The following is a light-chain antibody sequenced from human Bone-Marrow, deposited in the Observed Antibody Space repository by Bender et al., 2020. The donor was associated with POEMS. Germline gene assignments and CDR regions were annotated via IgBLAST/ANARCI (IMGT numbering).Light chain of an antibody. CDR2: GYN. Sequence: QSVLTQPPSVSAAPGQKVTVSCTGSSSNTGSGYDINWYQHLPGTAPKLLIYGYNNRPSGVPDRFSGSRSGTSASLAISGLQSEDEADYYCSAWDDSLNAQLFGGGTKLTVL. J-gene: IGLJ3*02. CDR3: SAWDDSLNAQL. V-gene: IGLV1-50*01. CDR1: SSNTGSGYD.